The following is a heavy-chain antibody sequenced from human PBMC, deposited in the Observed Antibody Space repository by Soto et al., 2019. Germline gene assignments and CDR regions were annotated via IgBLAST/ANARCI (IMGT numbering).Heavy chain of an antibody. V-gene: IGHV4-30-4*01. J-gene: IGHJ5*02. CDR2: IYYSGST. CDR1: GGSISSGDYY. Sequence: PSETLALTCTVSGGSISSGDYYWSWIRQPPGKGLEWIGYIYYSGSTYYNPSLKSRVTISVDTSKNQFSLKMSSVTAADTAVYYCARDRLAGIAVAGTWDWFDPWGQGTLVTVS. D-gene: IGHD6-19*01. CDR3: ARDRLAGIAVAGTWDWFDP.